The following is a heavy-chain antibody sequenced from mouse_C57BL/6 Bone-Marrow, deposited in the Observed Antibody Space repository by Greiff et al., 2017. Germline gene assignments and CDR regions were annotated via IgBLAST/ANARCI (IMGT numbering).Heavy chain of an antibody. CDR3: ARRRFITTVVGNWYFDV. J-gene: IGHJ1*03. D-gene: IGHD1-1*01. Sequence: VQRVESGAELARPGASVKLSCKASGYTFTSYGISWVKQRTGQGLEWIGEIYPRSGNTYYNEKFKGKATLTADKSSSTAYMELRSLTSEDSAVYFCARRRFITTVVGNWYFDVWGTGTTVTVSS. CDR1: GYTFTSYG. V-gene: IGHV1-81*01. CDR2: IYPRSGNT.